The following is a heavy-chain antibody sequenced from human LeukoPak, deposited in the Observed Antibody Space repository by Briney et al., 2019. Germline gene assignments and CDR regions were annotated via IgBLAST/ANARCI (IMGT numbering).Heavy chain of an antibody. J-gene: IGHJ5*02. Sequence: GASVKVSCKASGYTFTGYCMHWVRQAPGQGLEWMGWINPNSGGTNYAQKFQGRVTMTRDTSISTAYMELSRLRSDDTAVYYCARWILGDSSGPRFDPWGQGTLVTVSS. V-gene: IGHV1-2*02. D-gene: IGHD3-22*01. CDR3: ARWILGDSSGPRFDP. CDR2: INPNSGGT. CDR1: GYTFTGYC.